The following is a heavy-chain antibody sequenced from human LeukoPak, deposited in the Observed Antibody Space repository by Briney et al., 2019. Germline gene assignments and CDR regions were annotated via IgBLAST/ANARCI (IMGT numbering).Heavy chain of an antibody. Sequence: PSETLSLTCTVSGGSISSYYWSWIRQPPGKGLEWIGYIYYSGSTNYNPSLKSRVTISVDTSKNQFPLKLSSVTAADTAVYYCARTLRGSGYYYYYSGMDVWGQGTTVTVSS. CDR2: IYYSGST. V-gene: IGHV4-59*01. CDR1: GGSISSYY. D-gene: IGHD3-22*01. CDR3: ARTLRGSGYYYYYSGMDV. J-gene: IGHJ6*02.